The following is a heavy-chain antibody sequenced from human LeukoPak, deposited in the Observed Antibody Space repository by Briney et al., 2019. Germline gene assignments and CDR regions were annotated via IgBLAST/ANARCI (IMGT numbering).Heavy chain of an antibody. CDR3: AKDQRPRNYYDSSGCPDY. V-gene: IGHV3-30*18. CDR2: KSYDGSNK. J-gene: IGHJ4*02. Sequence: GGSLRLSCAASGFTFSSYGMHWVRQAPGKGLEWVAVKSYDGSNKYYADSVKGRFTISRDNSKNTLYLQMNSLRAEDTAVYYCAKDQRPRNYYDSSGCPDYWGQGTLVTVSS. D-gene: IGHD3-22*01. CDR1: GFTFSSYG.